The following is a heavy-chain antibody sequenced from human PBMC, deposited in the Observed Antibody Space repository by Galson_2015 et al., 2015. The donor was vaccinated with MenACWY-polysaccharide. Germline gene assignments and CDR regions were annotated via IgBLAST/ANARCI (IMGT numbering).Heavy chain of an antibody. Sequence: LGFINPSGGSTSYAQKFQGRVTMTRDTSTGTAYVDLSSLRSEDTAVYYCARNAASGLDYWGHGTLVTVSS. CDR2: INPSGGST. V-gene: IGHV1-46*01. J-gene: IGHJ4*01. CDR3: ARNAASGLDY. D-gene: IGHD3-10*01.